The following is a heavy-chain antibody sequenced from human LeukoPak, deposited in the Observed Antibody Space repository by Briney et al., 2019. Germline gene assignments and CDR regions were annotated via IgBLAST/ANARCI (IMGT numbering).Heavy chain of an antibody. CDR2: IKSKTDGGTT. D-gene: IGHD6-13*01. CDR3: TTDQDIYSSSWYFVYYYGMDV. V-gene: IGHV3-15*01. J-gene: IGHJ6*02. Sequence: GGSLRLSCVVSGFTFSNAWMSWVRQAPGKGLEWVGRIKSKTDGGTTDYAAPVKGRFTISRDDSKNTLYLQMNSLKTEDTAAYYCTTDQDIYSSSWYFVYYYGMDVWGQGTTVTVSS. CDR1: GFTFSNAW.